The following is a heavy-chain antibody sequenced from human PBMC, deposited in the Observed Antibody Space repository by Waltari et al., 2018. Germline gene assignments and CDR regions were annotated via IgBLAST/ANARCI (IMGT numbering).Heavy chain of an antibody. CDR3: ARGGLLGDNWFDP. V-gene: IGHV4-59*11. CDR2: IYYSGST. CDR1: GGPIRSHS. D-gene: IGHD3-10*01. Sequence: QVQLQESGPGLVKPSETLSLTCTVPGGPIRSHSWSWIRQPPGKGLEWIGYIYYSGSTNYNPSLKSRVTISVDTSKNQFSLKLSSVTAADTAVYYCARGGLLGDNWFDPWGQGTLVTVSS. J-gene: IGHJ5*02.